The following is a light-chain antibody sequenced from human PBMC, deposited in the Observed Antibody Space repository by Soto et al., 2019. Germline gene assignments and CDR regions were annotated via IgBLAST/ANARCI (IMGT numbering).Light chain of an antibody. J-gene: IGKJ5*01. CDR3: QQRSNWPPIT. CDR1: QSVSSSY. CDR2: GAS. Sequence: IVLTQSAGTLSLSPGERVTLSCRAIQSVSSSYLAWYQQKPGQAPRLLIYGASSRATGIPDRFSGSGSGTDFTLTISSLEPEDFAVYYCQQRSNWPPITFGQRTRLEIK. V-gene: IGKV3D-20*02.